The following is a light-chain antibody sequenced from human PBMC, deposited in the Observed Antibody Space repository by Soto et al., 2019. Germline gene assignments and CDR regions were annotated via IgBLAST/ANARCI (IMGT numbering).Light chain of an antibody. CDR1: QTIRTY. V-gene: IGKV1-39*01. Sequence: DIQMTQSPSSLSASVGDRVTITCRASQTIRTYLNWYQQKPGKAPKLLIYEASNLQSGVPSRFSGSGSGTDFTLTISSLQPEDCATYSCQQSNSLPYTFGQGTKLEI. CDR3: QQSNSLPYT. J-gene: IGKJ2*01. CDR2: EAS.